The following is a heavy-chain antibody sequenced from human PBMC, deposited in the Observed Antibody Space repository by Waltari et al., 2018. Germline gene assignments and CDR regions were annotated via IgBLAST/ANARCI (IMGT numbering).Heavy chain of an antibody. CDR2: INHSGST. CDR1: GGSFSGYY. Sequence: QVQLQQWGAGLLKPSETLSLTCAVYGGSFSGYYWSWIRQPPGKGLEWIGEINHSGSTNYNPSLKSRVTISVDTSKNQFSLKLSSVTAADTAVYYCARVSARNYFYSSGRNWYFDLWGRGTLVTVSS. D-gene: IGHD3-22*01. V-gene: IGHV4-34*01. J-gene: IGHJ2*01. CDR3: ARVSARNYFYSSGRNWYFDL.